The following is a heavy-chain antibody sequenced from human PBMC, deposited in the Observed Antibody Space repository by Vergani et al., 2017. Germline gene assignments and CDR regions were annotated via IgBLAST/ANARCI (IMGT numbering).Heavy chain of an antibody. CDR3: ARDLDQYGWYYYYMDV. V-gene: IGHV3-30*04. CDR1: GFTFNTYA. CDR2: ISYDGSNK. J-gene: IGHJ6*03. D-gene: IGHD3-10*01. Sequence: QVQLVESGGGVVQPGRSLRLSCAASGFTFNTYAMHWVRQAPGKGLEWVAVISYDGSNKKYGDSVKGRFSISRDNSKNTLYLQMNSLRAEDTAFYYCARDLDQYGWYYYYMDVWGKGTTATVSS.